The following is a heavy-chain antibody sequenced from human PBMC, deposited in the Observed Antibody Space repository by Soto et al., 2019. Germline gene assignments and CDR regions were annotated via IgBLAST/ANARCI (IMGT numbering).Heavy chain of an antibody. V-gene: IGHV3-48*03. CDR1: GFTFNTYE. Sequence: GGSLRLSCAASGFTFNTYEMNWVRQAPGKGLEWVSYISNSGATIYYADSVKGRFTVSRANAENSLYLQMNSLRAEDTAVYYCAGSPYYANNDYPDYWGQGTLVTVSS. CDR3: AGSPYYANNDYPDY. J-gene: IGHJ4*02. D-gene: IGHD3-22*01. CDR2: ISNSGATI.